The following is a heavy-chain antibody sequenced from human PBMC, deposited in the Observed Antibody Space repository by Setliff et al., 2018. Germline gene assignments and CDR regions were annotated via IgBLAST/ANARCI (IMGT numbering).Heavy chain of an antibody. Sequence: GASVKVSCKASGYTFTTYGISWLRQAPGQGLEWMGWISAYAQKFQGRVTMTTDTSTSTAYMELRSLRSDDTAVYYCAGGPLDFVVVPAAAKFDYWGQGTLVTVS. CDR2: ISA. CDR1: GYTFTTYG. CDR3: AGGPLDFVVVPAAAKFDY. J-gene: IGHJ4*02. V-gene: IGHV1-18*01. D-gene: IGHD2-2*01.